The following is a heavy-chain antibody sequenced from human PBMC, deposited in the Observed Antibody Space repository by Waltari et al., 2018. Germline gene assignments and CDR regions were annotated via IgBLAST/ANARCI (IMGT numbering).Heavy chain of an antibody. J-gene: IGHJ4*02. CDR2: IRPYSDGT. D-gene: IGHD1-26*01. CDR3: ARGDSGSYYY. Sequence: QVQLVQSGAEVKKPGSSVKVSCKASGGTFTGYYIHWSRQSPGPWLEWMGRIRPYSDGTNYEQQLQGRVTMNGDTSISTVYMDLSRQRSDDTADYYCARGDSGSYYYWGQGTLVTVSS. V-gene: IGHV1-2*02. CDR1: GGTFTGYY.